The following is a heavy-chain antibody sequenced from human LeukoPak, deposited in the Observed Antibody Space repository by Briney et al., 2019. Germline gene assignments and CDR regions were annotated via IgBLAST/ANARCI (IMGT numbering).Heavy chain of an antibody. CDR1: GFTFSSYG. CDR2: ISGSADNT. J-gene: IGHJ5*02. Sequence: GGSLRLSCAASGFTFSSYGMSWVRQAPGKGLEWVSSISGSADNTYYADFVKGRFTISRDNAKNTLYLQMNSLRAEDTAVYYCAKDGIFQFNWFDPWGQGTLVTVSS. D-gene: IGHD2-15*01. CDR3: AKDGIFQFNWFDP. V-gene: IGHV3-23*01.